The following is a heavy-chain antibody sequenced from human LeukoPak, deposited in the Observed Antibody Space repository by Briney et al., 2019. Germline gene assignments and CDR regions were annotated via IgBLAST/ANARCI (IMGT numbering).Heavy chain of an antibody. CDR2: IYYSGST. Sequence: PSETLSLTCTVSGGSISIGDYYWSWIRQPPGKGLEWIGYIYYSGSTYYNPSLKSRITISVDTSKNQFSLKLTSVTAADTAVYYCARVGFGVIIPPYAFDIWGQGTMVTVSS. CDR3: ARVGFGVIIPPYAFDI. J-gene: IGHJ3*02. CDR1: GGSISIGDYY. V-gene: IGHV4-30-4*08. D-gene: IGHD3-3*01.